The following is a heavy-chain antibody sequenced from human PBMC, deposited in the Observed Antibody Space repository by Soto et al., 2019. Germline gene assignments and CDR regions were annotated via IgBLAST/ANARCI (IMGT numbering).Heavy chain of an antibody. CDR1: GSSISPFY. V-gene: IGHV4-59*01. J-gene: IGHJ4*02. D-gene: IGHD4-17*01. Sequence: SSETLSLTCTVSGSSISPFYWSWIRQPSGKGLQWIGYIYYTGSTKYNPSLKSRVTLSLGTSRNQLSLKLSSVTAADTAVYYCTSVGGYYGDYPNFDYWGPGTLVTVSS. CDR2: IYYTGST. CDR3: TSVGGYYGDYPNFDY.